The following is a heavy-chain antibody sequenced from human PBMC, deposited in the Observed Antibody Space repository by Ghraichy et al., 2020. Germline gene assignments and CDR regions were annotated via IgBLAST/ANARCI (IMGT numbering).Heavy chain of an antibody. V-gene: IGHV3-49*03. CDR2: IRSKAYGGTT. CDR3: TRVSDLMCELPKPSDY. J-gene: IGHJ4*02. CDR1: GFTFGDYA. Sequence: GESLNISCTASGFTFGDYAMSWFRQAPGKGLEWVGFIRSKAYGGTTEYAASVKGRFTISRDDSKSIAYLQMNSLKTEDTAVYYCTRVSDLMCELPKPSDYWGQGTLVTVSS. D-gene: IGHD1-26*01.